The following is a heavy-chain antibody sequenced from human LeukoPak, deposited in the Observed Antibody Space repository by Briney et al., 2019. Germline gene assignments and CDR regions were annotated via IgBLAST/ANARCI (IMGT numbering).Heavy chain of an antibody. CDR3: ARDRLPFDY. CDR2: IHNSGST. V-gene: IGHV4-39*07. CDR1: DGSISSSGYY. J-gene: IGHJ4*02. Sequence: TSSETLSLTCTVSDGSISSSGYYWGWIRQPPGKGLEWIGSIHNSGSTYYNPSLKSRVTISVDTSKNQFSLKLSSVTAADTAVYYCARDRLPFDYWGQGTLVTVSS.